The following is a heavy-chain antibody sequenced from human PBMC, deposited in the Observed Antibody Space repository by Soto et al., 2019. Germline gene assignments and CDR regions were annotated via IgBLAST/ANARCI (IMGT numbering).Heavy chain of an antibody. Sequence: GGSLRLSCAASGFTFSSYEMNWVRQAPGKGLEWVSYISSSGSTIYYADSVKGRFTISRDNAKNSLYLQMNSLRAEDTAVYYCARDEIVLISYYGMDVWGQGTTVTVSS. J-gene: IGHJ6*02. D-gene: IGHD2-8*01. CDR1: GFTFSSYE. V-gene: IGHV3-48*03. CDR3: ARDEIVLISYYGMDV. CDR2: ISSSGSTI.